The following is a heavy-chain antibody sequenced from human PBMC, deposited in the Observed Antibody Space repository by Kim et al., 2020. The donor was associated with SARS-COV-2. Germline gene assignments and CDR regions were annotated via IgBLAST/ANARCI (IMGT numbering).Heavy chain of an antibody. CDR2: INAGNGNT. CDR1: GYTFTSYA. J-gene: IGHJ6*02. V-gene: IGHV1-3*01. CDR3: AYTSWNPAYNYYYYYGMDV. D-gene: IGHD1-1*01. Sequence: ASVKVSCKASGYTFTSYAMHWVRQAPGQRLEWMGWINAGNGNTKYSQKFHGRVTITRDTSASTAYMELSSLRSEDTAVYYCAYTSWNPAYNYYYYYGMDVWGQGTTVTVSS.